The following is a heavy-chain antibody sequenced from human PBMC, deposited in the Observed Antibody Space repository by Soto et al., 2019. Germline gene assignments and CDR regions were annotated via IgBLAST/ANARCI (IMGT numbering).Heavy chain of an antibody. V-gene: IGHV4-39*01. CDR2: IYYSGST. Sequence: SETLSLTCTVSGGSISSSSYYWGWIRQPPGKGLEWIGSIYYSGSTYYNPSLKSRVTISVDTSKNQFSLKLSSVTAADTAVYYCAGRGSWGVYGMDVWGQGTTVTVS. D-gene: IGHD6-13*01. CDR1: GGSISSSSYY. J-gene: IGHJ6*02. CDR3: AGRGSWGVYGMDV.